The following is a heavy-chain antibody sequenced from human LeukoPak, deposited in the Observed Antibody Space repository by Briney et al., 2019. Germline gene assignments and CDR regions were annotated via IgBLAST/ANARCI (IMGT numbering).Heavy chain of an antibody. CDR3: AKGRRAPLVGTITKSWIDY. J-gene: IGHJ4*02. CDR1: GFSFSTYE. D-gene: IGHD1-7*01. CDR2: ISSSGRTI. Sequence: PGGSLRLSCAASGFSFSTYEMNWVRQAPGKGLEWVSYISSSGRTIYYADSVKGRFTISRDNSKNTLYLQMNSLRAEDTAVYYCAKGRRAPLVGTITKSWIDYWGQGTLVTVSS. V-gene: IGHV3-48*03.